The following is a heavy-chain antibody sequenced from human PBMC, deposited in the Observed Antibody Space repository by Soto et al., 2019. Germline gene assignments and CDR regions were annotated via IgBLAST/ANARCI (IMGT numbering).Heavy chain of an antibody. Sequence: HVQLVQSGTEVKKPGASVRVSCMVSGYPFTTYYIHWVRQAPGQGLEWMGWIDPRSGGTVYEQKFQGRVTMTRDTSISTAYMDLSGLTSDDTALYYCATDDYGIFPYWGQGSLVNVSS. CDR3: ATDDYGIFPY. CDR2: IDPRSGGT. V-gene: IGHV1-2*02. D-gene: IGHD3-10*01. CDR1: GYPFTTYY. J-gene: IGHJ4*02.